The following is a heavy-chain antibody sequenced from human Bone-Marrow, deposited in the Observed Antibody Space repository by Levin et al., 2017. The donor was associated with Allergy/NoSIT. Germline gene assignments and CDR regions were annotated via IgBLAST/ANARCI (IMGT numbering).Heavy chain of an antibody. CDR2: ISDSSTYI. V-gene: IGHV3-21*01. Sequence: PGGSLRLSCAASGFTFSAYSMNWVRQAPGKGLEWVSSISDSSTYIYYADSLKGRFTISRDNAKNSLYLQMDSLRAEDTAVYYCARDSEPASSYGSGTYAFSDYWGQGTLLTVSS. J-gene: IGHJ4*02. CDR3: ARDSEPASSYGSGTYAFSDY. D-gene: IGHD3-10*01. CDR1: GFTFSAYS.